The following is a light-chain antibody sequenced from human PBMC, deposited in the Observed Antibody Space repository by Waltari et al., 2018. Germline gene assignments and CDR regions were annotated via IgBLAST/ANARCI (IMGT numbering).Light chain of an antibody. CDR1: QSVSRS. Sequence: IVLTQSPGTLSLSPGERASLSCRASQSVSRSLAWSQQKPGQAPKLLIYGASTRATGIPARFTGSGSGTDFSLTISSLEPEDFAIYFCQHYVRLPATFGQGTKVEIK. CDR3: QHYVRLPAT. CDR2: GAS. J-gene: IGKJ1*01. V-gene: IGKV3-20*01.